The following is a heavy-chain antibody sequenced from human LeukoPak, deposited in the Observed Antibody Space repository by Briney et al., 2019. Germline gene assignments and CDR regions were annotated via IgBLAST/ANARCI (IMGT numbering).Heavy chain of an antibody. J-gene: IGHJ4*02. CDR1: GGSISSYY. CDR3: ARLVGTTSKVFDY. Sequence: SETLSLTCTVSGGSISSYYWSWIRQPPAKGLESIVYIYFRGRNNYNPSLQSRVTISVDTSKNQFSLKVNSVTAADTAVYYCARLVGTTSKVFDYWGQGTLLTVSS. D-gene: IGHD1-26*01. V-gene: IGHV4-59*08. CDR2: IYFRGRN.